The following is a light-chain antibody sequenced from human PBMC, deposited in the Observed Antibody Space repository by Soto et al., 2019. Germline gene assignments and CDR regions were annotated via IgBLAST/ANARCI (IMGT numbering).Light chain of an antibody. CDR3: QQYYNWPRT. CDR2: GAS. V-gene: IGKV3-15*01. CDR1: ESVSSD. Sequence: EIVMTQSPATLSVSPGERVTLSCRASESVSSDLAWYQQKPGQSPRLLIYGASTRATGIPARFSGSGSGTEFTLTVSSLQSEDFVVYYCQQYYNWPRTFGQGTKVEIK. J-gene: IGKJ1*01.